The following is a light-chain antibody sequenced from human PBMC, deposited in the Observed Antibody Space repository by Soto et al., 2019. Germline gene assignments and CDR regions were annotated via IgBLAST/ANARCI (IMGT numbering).Light chain of an antibody. Sequence: QSVLTQPPSASGTPGQTVTISCSGSSSNIGSNTVSWFQQLPGRAPKLLLYNNKHRPSGVPDRFSVSNSGTSASLAISGLQSEDEVDYYCASWDVSVDGHVVFGGGTRLTVL. J-gene: IGLJ7*01. CDR1: SSNIGSNT. CDR3: ASWDVSVDGHVV. V-gene: IGLV1-44*01. CDR2: NNK.